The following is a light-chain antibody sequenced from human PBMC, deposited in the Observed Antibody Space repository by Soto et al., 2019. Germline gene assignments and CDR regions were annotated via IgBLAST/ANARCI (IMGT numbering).Light chain of an antibody. V-gene: IGKV1-33*01. Sequence: DIQMTQSPSSLSASVGDRVTITCQASQDIYNYLNGYQQKPGKAPKLLIYDASNLETGVPSRFSRSGSWTDFTFTISSMQPEDIATYYCQQYDNLPPLTFGPGTKVDIK. CDR3: QQYDNLPPLT. J-gene: IGKJ3*01. CDR2: DAS. CDR1: QDIYNY.